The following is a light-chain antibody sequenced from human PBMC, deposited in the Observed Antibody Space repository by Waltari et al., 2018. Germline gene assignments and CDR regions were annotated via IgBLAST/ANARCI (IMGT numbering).Light chain of an antibody. Sequence: DIQLTQSTSTLSASVADRATITCRASQDIGTWLAWYQQKPGKAPKLLLYKASRLQSGVPARFSGRGSGTEFTLTISSLQPEDFATFYCQQFDTYPWTFGQGTKVDIK. CDR1: QDIGTW. CDR2: KAS. V-gene: IGKV1-5*03. J-gene: IGKJ1*01. CDR3: QQFDTYPWT.